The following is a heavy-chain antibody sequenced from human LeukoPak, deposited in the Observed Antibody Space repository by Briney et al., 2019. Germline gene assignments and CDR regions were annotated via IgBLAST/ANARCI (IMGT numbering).Heavy chain of an antibody. Sequence: GGSLRLSCAASGFTFSSYAMSWVRQAPGKGLEWVSAISGSGGSTYYADSVKGRFTISRDNSKNTLYLQMNSLRAEDTAVYYCAREGHVGATMEGAFDIWGQGTMVTVSS. J-gene: IGHJ3*02. CDR1: GFTFSSYA. CDR3: AREGHVGATMEGAFDI. D-gene: IGHD1-26*01. V-gene: IGHV3-23*01. CDR2: ISGSGGST.